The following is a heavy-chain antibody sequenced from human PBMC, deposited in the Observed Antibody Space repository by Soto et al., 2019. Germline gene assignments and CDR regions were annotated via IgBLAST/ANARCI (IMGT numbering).Heavy chain of an antibody. D-gene: IGHD5-18*01. V-gene: IGHV1-24*01. CDR2: FDPEDGET. J-gene: IGHJ4*02. CDR1: GYTLTELS. CDR3: ATLIQLWPGHYFDY. Sequence: ASVKVSCKVSGYTLTELSMHWVRQAPGKGLEWMGGFDPEDGETIYAQKFQGRVTMTEDTSTDTAYMELSSLRSEDTAVYYCATLIQLWPGHYFDYWGQGALVTVSS.